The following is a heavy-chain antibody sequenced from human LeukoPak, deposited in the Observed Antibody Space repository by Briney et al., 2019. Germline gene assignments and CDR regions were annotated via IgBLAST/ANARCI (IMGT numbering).Heavy chain of an antibody. CDR3: ASTTPTYYYGMDV. CDR2: IYSGGST. CDR1: GFTVSSNY. Sequence: GGSLRLSCAASGFTVSSNYMSWVRQAPGKGLEWVSVIYSGGSTYYADSVKGRFTISRDNSKNTLYLQMNSLRAEDTAVHYCASTTPTYYYGMDVWGQGTTVTVSS. D-gene: IGHD4-17*01. J-gene: IGHJ6*02. V-gene: IGHV3-53*01.